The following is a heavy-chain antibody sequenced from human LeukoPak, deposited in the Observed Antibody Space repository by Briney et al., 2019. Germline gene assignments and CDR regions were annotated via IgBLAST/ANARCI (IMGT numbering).Heavy chain of an antibody. Sequence: GASVKVSCKASGYTFTSYGISWVRQAPGQGLEWMGWISAYNGNTNYAQKLQGRVTMTTDTSTSTAYMELRSLRSDDTAVYYCARGRGSGWTNYYYYYMDVWGKGTTVTVSS. J-gene: IGHJ6*03. CDR2: ISAYNGNT. CDR1: GYTFTSYG. CDR3: ARGRGSGWTNYYYYYMDV. V-gene: IGHV1-18*01. D-gene: IGHD6-19*01.